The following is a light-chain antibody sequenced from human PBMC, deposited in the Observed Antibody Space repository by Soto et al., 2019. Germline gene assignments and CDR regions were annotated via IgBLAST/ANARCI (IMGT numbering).Light chain of an antibody. CDR2: VGTGGNVA. Sequence: QSVLTQSPSASASLGASVTLTCTLSSGYSNYKVDWYQQRPGQGPQFEMGVGTGGNVASKGDCIPYRFSVVCSGLTRNLAIKNIQQEEESDYHCGAEHGSGSTWVFGGGTKLTVL. CDR1: SGYSNYK. J-gene: IGLJ2*01. CDR3: GAEHGSGSTWV. V-gene: IGLV9-49*01.